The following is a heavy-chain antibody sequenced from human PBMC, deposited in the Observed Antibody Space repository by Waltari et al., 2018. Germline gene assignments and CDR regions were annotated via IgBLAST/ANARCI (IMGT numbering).Heavy chain of an antibody. V-gene: IGHV4-4*07. CDR3: ARDGSGSYLFDS. CDR2: IYTTGNT. Sequence: HLQESGPGLMKPSETLSLTCTVSGDSMSSYYWTWIRQPAGKPLEWIGRIYTTGNTNDSPALKSRVTMSIDTSKNQFSLKLTSVTAADTAVYYCARDGSGSYLFDSWGQGTLVTVSS. J-gene: IGHJ4*02. CDR1: GDSMSSYY. D-gene: IGHD3-10*01.